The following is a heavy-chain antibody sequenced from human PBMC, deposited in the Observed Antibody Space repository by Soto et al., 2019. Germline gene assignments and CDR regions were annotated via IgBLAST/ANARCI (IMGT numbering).Heavy chain of an antibody. Sequence: LSLTCTVSGGSISSSSYYWGWIRQPPGKGLEWIGSIYYSGSTYYNPSLKSRVTISVDTSKNQFSLKLSSVTAADTAVYYCARHKLRIFGVLMNRHNWLDPWGQGPLVTVYS. J-gene: IGHJ5*02. CDR1: GGSISSSSYY. CDR3: ARHKLRIFGVLMNRHNWLDP. D-gene: IGHD3-3*01. V-gene: IGHV4-39*01. CDR2: IYYSGST.